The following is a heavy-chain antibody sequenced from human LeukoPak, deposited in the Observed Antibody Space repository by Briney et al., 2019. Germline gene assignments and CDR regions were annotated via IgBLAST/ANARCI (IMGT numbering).Heavy chain of an antibody. CDR3: ARSRVGDY. CDR2: INHSGST. J-gene: IGHJ4*02. D-gene: IGHD2-2*01. CDR1: GGSFSGHY. Sequence: SETLSLTCAVYGGSFSGHYWSWIRQPPGKGLEWIGEINHSGSTNYDPSLKSRVTISVDTSKNQFSLKLSSVTAADTAVYYCARSRVGDYWGQGTLVTVSS. V-gene: IGHV4-34*01.